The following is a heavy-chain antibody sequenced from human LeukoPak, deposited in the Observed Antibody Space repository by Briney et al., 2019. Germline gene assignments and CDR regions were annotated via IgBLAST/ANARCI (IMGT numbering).Heavy chain of an antibody. V-gene: IGHV1-8*01. CDR1: GYTFTSYD. J-gene: IGHJ6*02. Sequence: SVKVSCKASGYTFTSYDINWVRQATGQGLEWMGWMNPNSGNTGYAQKFQGRVTMTRNTSISTAYMELSSLRSEDTAVYYCARPPTRKVRGVIPTGMDVWGQGTTVTVSS. CDR3: ARPPTRKVRGVIPTGMDV. D-gene: IGHD3-10*01. CDR2: MNPNSGNT.